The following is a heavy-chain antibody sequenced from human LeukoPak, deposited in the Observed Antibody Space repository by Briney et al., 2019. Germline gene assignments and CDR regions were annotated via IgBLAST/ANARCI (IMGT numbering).Heavy chain of an antibody. CDR2: IIPIFGIA. J-gene: IGHJ6*02. Sequence: GASVKVSCKASGGTFSSYAISWVRQAPGQGLEWMGRIIPIFGIANYAQKFQGRVAITADKSTSTAYMELSSLRSEDTAAYYCARAAGGYCTNGVCYYGMDVWGQGTTVTVSS. CDR1: GGTFSSYA. V-gene: IGHV1-69*04. CDR3: ARAAGGYCTNGVCYYGMDV. D-gene: IGHD2-8*01.